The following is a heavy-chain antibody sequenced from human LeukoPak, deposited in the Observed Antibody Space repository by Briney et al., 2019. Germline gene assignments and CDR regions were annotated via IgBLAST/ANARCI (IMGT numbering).Heavy chain of an antibody. CDR2: IVSNGDST. D-gene: IGHD6-13*01. J-gene: IGHJ4*02. Sequence: GGSLRLSCSASGFTFSRYGMHWVRQAPGKGLEYVSAIVSNGDSTYYADSVKGRFTISRDNAKNTLYLQMSSLRPDDTAVYYCARDGQQLGFWGQGTLVIVSS. V-gene: IGHV3-64D*09. CDR3: ARDGQQLGF. CDR1: GFTFSRYG.